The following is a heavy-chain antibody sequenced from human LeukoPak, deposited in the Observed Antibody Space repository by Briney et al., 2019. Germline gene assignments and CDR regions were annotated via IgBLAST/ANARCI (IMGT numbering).Heavy chain of an antibody. CDR3: ATHDKISSGYYGY. V-gene: IGHV4-61*02. CDR2: IYTSGST. D-gene: IGHD3-22*01. Sequence: SQTLSLTCTVSGGSISSGSYYWSWIRQPAGTGLEWIGRIYTSGSTNYNPSLKSRVTISVDTSKNQFSLKLSSVTAADTAVYYCATHDKISSGYYGYWGQGTLVTVSS. CDR1: GGSISSGSYY. J-gene: IGHJ4*02.